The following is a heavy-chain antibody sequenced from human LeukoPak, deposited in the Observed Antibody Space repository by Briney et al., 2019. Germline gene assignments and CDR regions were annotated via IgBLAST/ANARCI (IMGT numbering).Heavy chain of an antibody. D-gene: IGHD6-19*01. CDR2: ISYDGSNE. Sequence: GGSLRLSCAASGFTFSSYGMHWVCQAPGKGLEWVAVISYDGSNEYYADSVKGRFTISRDNSKNTLYLQMNSLRVEDTAVYYCAREPYSSGWYFSYYFDYWGQGTLVTVSS. CDR3: AREPYSSGWYFSYYFDY. V-gene: IGHV3-30*19. J-gene: IGHJ4*02. CDR1: GFTFSSYG.